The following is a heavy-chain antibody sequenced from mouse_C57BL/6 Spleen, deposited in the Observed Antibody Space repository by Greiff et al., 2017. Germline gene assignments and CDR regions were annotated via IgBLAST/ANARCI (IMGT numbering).Heavy chain of an antibody. V-gene: IGHV1-39*01. CDR2: INPNYGTT. Sequence: EVQLQQSGPELVKPGASVKISCKASGYSFTDYNMNWVKQSNGKSLEWIGVINPNYGTTSYNQKFKGKATLTVDQSSSTAYMQLNSLTSEDSAVYDCARPIYYVNYYAMDYWGQGTSVTVSS. CDR1: GYSFTDYN. D-gene: IGHD2-1*01. J-gene: IGHJ4*01. CDR3: ARPIYYVNYYAMDY.